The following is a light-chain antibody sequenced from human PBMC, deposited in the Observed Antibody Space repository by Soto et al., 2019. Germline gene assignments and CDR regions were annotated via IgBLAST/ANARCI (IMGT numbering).Light chain of an antibody. CDR1: QTVRNNY. CDR2: GAS. Sequence: VVLTQSPGTLSLSTGERATPPCRASQTVRNNYLAWYQQKPGQAPRLLIYGASSRATGIPDRFSGSGSGTDFTLTISRLAREDFALYYCQQYGSSPKTFGQGTKVDI. V-gene: IGKV3-20*01. CDR3: QQYGSSPKT. J-gene: IGKJ1*01.